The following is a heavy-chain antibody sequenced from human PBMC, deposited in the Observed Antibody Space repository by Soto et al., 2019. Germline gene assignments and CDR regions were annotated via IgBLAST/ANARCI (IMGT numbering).Heavy chain of an antibody. CDR3: AKSLDILTGSYFDY. CDR1: GFTFSSYA. CDR2: ISGSGGST. J-gene: IGHJ4*02. D-gene: IGHD3-9*01. Sequence: PGGSLRLSCAASGFTFSSYAMSWCRQAPGKGLEWVSAISGSGGSTYYADSVKGRFTISRDNSKNTLYLQMNSLRAEDTAVYYCAKSLDILTGSYFDYWGQGTLVTVSS. V-gene: IGHV3-23*01.